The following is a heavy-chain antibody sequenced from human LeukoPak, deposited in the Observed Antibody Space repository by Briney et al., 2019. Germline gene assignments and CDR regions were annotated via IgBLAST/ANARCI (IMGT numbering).Heavy chain of an antibody. J-gene: IGHJ4*02. D-gene: IGHD3-16*01. Sequence: SETLSLTCAVSGDSISNINWWWSWVRQPPGKGLEWIGEIHDGGSTTYHPSLKSRVTISVDKSKNQFSLTLTSVTAADTAVYFCARGAHYAWNSWGQGTLVTVSS. CDR2: IHDGGST. CDR1: GDSISNINW. CDR3: ARGAHYAWNS. V-gene: IGHV4-4*02.